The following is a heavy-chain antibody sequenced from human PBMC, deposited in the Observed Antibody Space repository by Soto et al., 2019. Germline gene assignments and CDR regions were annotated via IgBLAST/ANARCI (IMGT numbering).Heavy chain of an antibody. CDR1: GYIFTNYA. D-gene: IGHD6-19*01. CDR2: FDVGNGDT. Sequence: ASVKVSCKASGYIFTNYAIHWVRQAPGQRLEWMGWFDVGNGDTKYSQKFQDRVTITRDTSASTAYMELSSLRSEDTAVYYCARAVAVAADFDYWGQGTLVTVSS. V-gene: IGHV1-3*01. J-gene: IGHJ4*02. CDR3: ARAVAVAADFDY.